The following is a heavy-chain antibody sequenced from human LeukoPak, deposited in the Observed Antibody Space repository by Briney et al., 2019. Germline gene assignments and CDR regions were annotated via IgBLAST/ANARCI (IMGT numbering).Heavy chain of an antibody. J-gene: IGHJ5*02. V-gene: IGHV3-30-3*01. CDR1: GFTFSSYA. Sequence: GGSLRLSCAASGFTFSSYALHWVRQAPGKGLEWVAVISYDGSNKYYADSVKGRFTISRDNSKNTLYLQMSSLRAEDTAVYYCARDYDGSGWSPLFDPWGQGTLVTVSS. CDR2: ISYDGSNK. D-gene: IGHD6-19*01. CDR3: ARDYDGSGWSPLFDP.